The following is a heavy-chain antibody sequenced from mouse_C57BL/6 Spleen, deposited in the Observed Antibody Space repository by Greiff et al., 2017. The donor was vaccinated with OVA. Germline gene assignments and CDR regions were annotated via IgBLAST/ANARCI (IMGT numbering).Heavy chain of an antibody. CDR3: ARKDEGMVRYDYEWFAD. CDR2: IYPGGGDT. J-gene: IGHJ3*01. Sequence: QVQLQQSGAELVRPGTSVKMSCKASGYTFTNYWIGWAKQRPGHGLAWIGDIYPGGGDTNYNEKFKGKATLTADTSSSTAYLQFSSLTSEDSAIYYCARKDEGMVRYDYEWFADWGQGTLVTVSA. CDR1: GYTFTNYW. D-gene: IGHD2-4*01. V-gene: IGHV1-63*01.